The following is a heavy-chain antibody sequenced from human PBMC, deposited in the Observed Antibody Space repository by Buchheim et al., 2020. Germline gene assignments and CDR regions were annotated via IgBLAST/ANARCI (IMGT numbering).Heavy chain of an antibody. D-gene: IGHD6-13*01. CDR1: GFTFSSYG. V-gene: IGHV3-33*01. Sequence: QVQLVESGGGVVQPGRSLRLSCAASGFTFSSYGMHWVRQAPGKGLEWVAVIWYDGNNKYYADSVKGRFTISRDNSKNTLYLQMNSLRAEDTAVYYCAREHIAAAGNYYYYYGMDVWGQGTT. J-gene: IGHJ6*02. CDR2: IWYDGNNK. CDR3: AREHIAAAGNYYYYYGMDV.